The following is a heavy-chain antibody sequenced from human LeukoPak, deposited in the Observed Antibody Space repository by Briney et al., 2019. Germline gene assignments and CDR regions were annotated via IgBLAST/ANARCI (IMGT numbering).Heavy chain of an antibody. CDR2: INPNSGVT. CDR3: ARYIIQLDF. J-gene: IGHJ4*02. D-gene: IGHD5-18*01. CDR1: GYTFTGNY. Sequence: ASVKVSCKAPGYTFTGNYVHWVRQAPGQGLEWMGWINPNSGVTNYAQKFQGRVTMTRDTSISTAYMELNRLRSDDTAVYYCARYIIQLDFWGQGTLVTVSS. V-gene: IGHV1-2*02.